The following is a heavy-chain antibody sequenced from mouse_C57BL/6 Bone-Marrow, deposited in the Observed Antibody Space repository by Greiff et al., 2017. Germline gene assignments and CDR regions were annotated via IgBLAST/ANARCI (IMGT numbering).Heavy chain of an antibody. J-gene: IGHJ4*01. CDR3: ARGELDYAMDD. Sequence: QVQLQQSGAELVKPGASVKISCKASGYAFSSYWMNWVKQRPGKGLEWIGQIYPGDGDTNYNGKLKGKATLTADKSSSTAYMQLSSLTSEDSAVYFCARGELDYAMDDWGQGTSVTVAS. V-gene: IGHV1-80*01. CDR2: IYPGDGDT. CDR1: GYAFSSYW.